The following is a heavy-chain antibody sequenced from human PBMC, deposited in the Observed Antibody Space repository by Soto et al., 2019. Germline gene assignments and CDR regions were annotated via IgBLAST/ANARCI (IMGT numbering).Heavy chain of an antibody. CDR3: ARVRPYCSGGSCYSNDAFDI. Sequence: GSLRLSCAASGFTFSNYWMHWVRQAPGKGLVWVSRINADGSSTSYVDSVKGRFTISRDNAENTVYLQMNSLRAEDTAVYYCARVRPYCSGGSCYSNDAFDIWGQGTMVTVSS. D-gene: IGHD2-15*01. J-gene: IGHJ3*02. V-gene: IGHV3-74*01. CDR2: INADGSST. CDR1: GFTFSNYW.